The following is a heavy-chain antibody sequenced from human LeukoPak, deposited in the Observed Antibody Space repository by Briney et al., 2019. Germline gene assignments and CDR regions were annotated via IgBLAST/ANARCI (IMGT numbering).Heavy chain of an antibody. Sequence: PGGSLRLSCAVSGFAFSNYAMHWVRQAPGKGLEGGAVILYDESYKFYADSVKGRFTISRDNSKNTLYLQMNSLRAEDTAVYYCAKAAMIVVVMQQPYYFDYWGQGTLVTVSS. CDR1: GFAFSNYA. CDR3: AKAAMIVVVMQQPYYFDY. J-gene: IGHJ4*02. V-gene: IGHV3-30*04. CDR2: ILYDESYK. D-gene: IGHD3-22*01.